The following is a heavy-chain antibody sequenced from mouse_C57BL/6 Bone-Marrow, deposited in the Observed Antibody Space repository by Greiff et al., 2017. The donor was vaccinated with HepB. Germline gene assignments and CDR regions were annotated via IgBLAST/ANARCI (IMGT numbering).Heavy chain of an antibody. D-gene: IGHD1-1*01. V-gene: IGHV5-6*02. CDR3: TRDPVTTVGYFDY. CDR1: GFTFSSYG. CDR2: ISSGGSYT. Sequence: EVKLVESGGDLVKPGGSLKLSCAASGFTFSSYGMSWVRQTPDKRLEWVAPISSGGSYTYYPDSVKGRFTISRDNAKNTLYLQMSSLKSEDTAMYYCTRDPVTTVGYFDYWGQGTTLTVSS. J-gene: IGHJ2*01.